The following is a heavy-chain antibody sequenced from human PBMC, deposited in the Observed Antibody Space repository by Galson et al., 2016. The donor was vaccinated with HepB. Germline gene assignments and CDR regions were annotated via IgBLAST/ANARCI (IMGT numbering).Heavy chain of an antibody. J-gene: IGHJ3*02. CDR3: ARDFYDSTGYRIRGPFDI. Sequence: SVKVSCKASGYTFTGYFVHWVRQAPGQGLEWMGWINPNSGDTNYAQKFRGSVTMTRDTSITTVYLDLSGLGSDDTAVYYCARDFYDSTGYRIRGPFDIWGQGTMVTVSS. D-gene: IGHD3-22*01. V-gene: IGHV1-2*02. CDR1: GYTFTGYF. CDR2: INPNSGDT.